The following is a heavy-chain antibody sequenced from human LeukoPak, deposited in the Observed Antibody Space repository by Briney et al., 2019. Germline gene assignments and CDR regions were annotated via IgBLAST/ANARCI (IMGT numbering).Heavy chain of an antibody. CDR1: GFTFSSYA. CDR2: ISGSGGST. CDR3: ARETVAGTEVGSCFDY. D-gene: IGHD6-19*01. V-gene: IGHV3-23*01. Sequence: GGSLRLSCAASGFTFSSYAMSWVRQAPGKGLEWVSAISGSGGSTYYADSVKGRFTISRDNSKNTLYLQMNSLRAEDTAVYYCARETVAGTEVGSCFDYWGQGTLVAVSS. J-gene: IGHJ4*02.